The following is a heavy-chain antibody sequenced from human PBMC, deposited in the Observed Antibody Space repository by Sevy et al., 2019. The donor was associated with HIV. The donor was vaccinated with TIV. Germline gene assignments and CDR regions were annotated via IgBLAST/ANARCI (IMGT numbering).Heavy chain of an antibody. Sequence: GESLKISCKGSGYSFTSYWIGWVRQMPGKGLEWMGIIYPGDSDTRYSPSFQGQVTISADKSISTAYLQWSSLKASDTAMYYCARHVRDDFWSGYFWAYGMDVWGQWTTVTVSS. D-gene: IGHD3-3*01. CDR2: IYPGDSDT. V-gene: IGHV5-51*01. J-gene: IGHJ6*02. CDR1: GYSFTSYW. CDR3: ARHVRDDFWSGYFWAYGMDV.